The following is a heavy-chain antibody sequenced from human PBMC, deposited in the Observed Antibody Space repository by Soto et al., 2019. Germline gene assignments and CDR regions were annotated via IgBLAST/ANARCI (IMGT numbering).Heavy chain of an antibody. CDR1: DGSISTFC. CDR2: IYDTETT. D-gene: IGHD4-17*01. CDR3: AKDPNGDYVGGFEM. V-gene: IGHV4-59*01. Sequence: SETLSLTCTVSDGSISTFCWSWIRQSPGKGLEWIGYIYDTETTDYSPSMKGRLTISVDPSKNQFSLKLRSVTAADTAIYYCAKDPNGDYVGGFEMCGQGTRVTVSS. J-gene: IGHJ3*02.